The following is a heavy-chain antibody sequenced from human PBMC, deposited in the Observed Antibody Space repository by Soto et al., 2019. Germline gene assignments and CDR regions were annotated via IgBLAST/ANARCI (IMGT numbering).Heavy chain of an antibody. CDR3: ARAPVDSGYDFNFDD. CDR1: GYTFTSYY. Sequence: ASVKVSCKASGYTFTSYYMHWVRQAPGQGLEWMGIINPSGGSTSYAQKFQGRVTMTRDTSTSTVYMELSSLRSEDTAVYYCARAPVDSGYDFNFDDWGQGTLVTLSS. D-gene: IGHD5-12*01. V-gene: IGHV1-46*03. CDR2: INPSGGST. J-gene: IGHJ4*02.